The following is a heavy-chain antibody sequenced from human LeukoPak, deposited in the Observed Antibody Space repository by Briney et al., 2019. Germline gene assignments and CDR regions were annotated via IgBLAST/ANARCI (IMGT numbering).Heavy chain of an antibody. Sequence: ASVKVSCKASGYTFTSYDINWVRQATGQGLEWMGWMNPNSGNTGYAQKFQGRVTMTRNTSISTAYMELSSLRSEDTAVYYCARVGSMRGDGYNFFPYYYYGVDVWGQGTTVTVSS. CDR2: MNPNSGNT. CDR1: GYTFTSYD. CDR3: ARVGSMRGDGYNFFPYYYYGVDV. V-gene: IGHV1-8*01. D-gene: IGHD5-24*01. J-gene: IGHJ6*02.